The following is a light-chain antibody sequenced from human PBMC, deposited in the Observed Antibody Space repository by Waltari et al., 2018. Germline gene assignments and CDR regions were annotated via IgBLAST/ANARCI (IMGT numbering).Light chain of an antibody. Sequence: EIVLTQSPDTLSLSPGDRAALSCRASQSLRSSYLAWYQQKPGQAPRLLIYGASSRATGIPDRFSGSGSETDFTLTISRLEPEDFAVYYCQQYDSTPYTFGQGTKLEIK. J-gene: IGKJ2*01. CDR3: QQYDSTPYT. CDR1: QSLRSSY. CDR2: GAS. V-gene: IGKV3-20*01.